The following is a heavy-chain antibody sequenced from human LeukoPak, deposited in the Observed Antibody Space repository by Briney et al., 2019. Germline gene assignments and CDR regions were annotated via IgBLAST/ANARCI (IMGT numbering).Heavy chain of an antibody. D-gene: IGHD6-25*01. CDR2: INPSGGST. J-gene: IGHJ4*02. CDR1: GYTFTSYC. Sequence: ASVKVSCKASGYTFTSYCMHWVRQAPGQGLEWMGIINPSGGSTSYAQKFQGRVTMTRDTSTSTVYMELSSLRSEDMAVYYCVTSNNDIAAPDYWGQGTLVTVSS. CDR3: VTSNNDIAAPDY. V-gene: IGHV1-46*01.